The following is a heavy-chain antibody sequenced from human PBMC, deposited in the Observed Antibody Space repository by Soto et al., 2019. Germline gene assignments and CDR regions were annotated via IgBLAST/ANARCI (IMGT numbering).Heavy chain of an antibody. V-gene: IGHV1-18*01. D-gene: IGHD2-21*02. CDR1: GYTFSHYG. CDR2: INAYIGET. J-gene: IGHJ4*02. CDR3: ARGDGDTLDY. Sequence: QVQLVQSGAEVKKPGASVKVSCKTSGYTFSHYGITWVRQAPGQGLEWMGWINAYIGETKNAQKVQGRVTVTADTSTNTAYMELRSLTSDDTAVYYCARGDGDTLDYWGQGTLVTVSS.